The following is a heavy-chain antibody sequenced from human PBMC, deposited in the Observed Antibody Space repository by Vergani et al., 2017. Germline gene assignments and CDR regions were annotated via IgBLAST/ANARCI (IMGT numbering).Heavy chain of an antibody. CDR1: GFTFSSYD. CDR3: ANRRSGSYVNWFDP. J-gene: IGHJ5*02. CDR2: IGTAGDT. Sequence: EVQLVESGGGLVQPGGSLRLSCAASGFTFSSYDMHWVRQATGKGLEWVSAIGTAGDTYYPGSVKGRFTISRENAKNSLYLQMNSLRAGDTAVYYCANRRSGSYVNWFDPWGQGTLVTVSS. D-gene: IGHD3-10*01. V-gene: IGHV3-13*01.